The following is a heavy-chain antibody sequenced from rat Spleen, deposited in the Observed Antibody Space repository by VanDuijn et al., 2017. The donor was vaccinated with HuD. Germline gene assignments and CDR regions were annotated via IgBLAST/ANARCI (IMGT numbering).Heavy chain of an antibody. J-gene: IGHJ3*01. V-gene: IGHV5-27*01. D-gene: IGHD1-4*01. CDR2: ISTGGGST. CDR1: GFTFSNSY. Sequence: EVQVVESDGGLVQPGRSLKLSCATSGFTFSNSYMAWVRQAPTKGLEWVAYISTGGGSTYYRDSVKGRFTISRDNAKSTLYLQMDSLRSEDTATYYCATPTPGIPFAYWGQGTLVTVSS. CDR3: ATPTPGIPFAY.